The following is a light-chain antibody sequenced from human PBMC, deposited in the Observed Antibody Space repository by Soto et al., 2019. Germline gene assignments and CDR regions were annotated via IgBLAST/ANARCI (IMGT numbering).Light chain of an antibody. J-gene: IGLJ2*01. CDR1: SSNLGAGYD. CDR2: VNS. CDR3: QSYDNSLSVHVV. V-gene: IGLV1-40*01. Sequence: QAVATQPPSVSGDPGQRVTISCTGTSSNLGAGYDVHWYQQVPGTSPKLLIFVNSNRPSGVPDRFSGSKSGTSASLAITGLQAEDEADYYCQSYDNSLSVHVVFGGGTKLTVL.